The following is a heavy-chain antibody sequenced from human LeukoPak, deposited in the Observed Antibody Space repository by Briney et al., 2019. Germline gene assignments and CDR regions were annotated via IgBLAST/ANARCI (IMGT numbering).Heavy chain of an antibody. D-gene: IGHD1-26*01. CDR2: IYHSGST. CDR1: GYSISSGYY. Sequence: SKTLSLTCAVSGYSISSGYYWGWIWQPPGKGLEWIGSIYHSGSTYYNPFLKSRVTISVDTSKNQFSLKLSSVTAADTAVYYCARGSAGRTDYWGQGTLVTVSS. V-gene: IGHV4-38-2*01. J-gene: IGHJ4*02. CDR3: ARGSAGRTDY.